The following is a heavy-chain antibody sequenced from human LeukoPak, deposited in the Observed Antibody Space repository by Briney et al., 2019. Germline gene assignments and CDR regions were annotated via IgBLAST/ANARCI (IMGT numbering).Heavy chain of an antibody. CDR1: GGSFSGYY. D-gene: IGHD3-9*01. V-gene: IGHV4-34*01. J-gene: IGHJ4*02. CDR2: INHSGST. Sequence: SETLSLTCAVYGGSFSGYYWSWIRQPPGKGLEWIGEINHSGSTNYNPSLKSRVTISVDTSKNQFSLKLSSVTAADTAVYYCARHRDQTYYDILTGYSHFDYWGQGTLVTVYS. CDR3: ARHRDQTYYDILTGYSHFDY.